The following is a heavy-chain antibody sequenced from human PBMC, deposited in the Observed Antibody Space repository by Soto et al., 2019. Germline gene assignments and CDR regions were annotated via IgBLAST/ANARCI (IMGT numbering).Heavy chain of an antibody. D-gene: IGHD5-18*01. CDR1: GYTFTSYY. CDR3: ARGGLRYSYGSPYYYGMDV. Sequence: ASVKVSCKASGYTFTSYYMHWVRQAPGQGLEWMGIINPSGGSTSYAQKFQGRVTMTRDTSTSTVYMELSSLGSEDTAVYYCARGGLRYSYGSPYYYGMDVWGQGTTVTVSS. J-gene: IGHJ6*02. CDR2: INPSGGST. V-gene: IGHV1-46*01.